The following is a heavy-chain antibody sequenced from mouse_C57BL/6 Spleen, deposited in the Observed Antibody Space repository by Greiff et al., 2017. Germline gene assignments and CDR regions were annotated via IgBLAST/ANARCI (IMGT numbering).Heavy chain of an antibody. CDR2: ISYDGSN. Sequence: EVKLEESGPGLVKPSQSLSLTCSVTGYSITSGYYWNWIRQFPGNKLEWMGYISYDGSNNYNPSLKNRISITRDTSKNQFFLKLNSVTTEDTATYYCANSNYDAMDYWGQGTSVTVSS. J-gene: IGHJ4*01. CDR1: GYSITSGYY. D-gene: IGHD2-5*01. CDR3: ANSNYDAMDY. V-gene: IGHV3-6*01.